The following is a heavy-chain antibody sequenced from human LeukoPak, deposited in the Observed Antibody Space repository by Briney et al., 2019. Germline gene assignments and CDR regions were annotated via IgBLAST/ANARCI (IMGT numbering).Heavy chain of an antibody. CDR3: AKDRNSWPTNFDS. V-gene: IGHV3-23*01. CDR1: VVTFSHYA. D-gene: IGHD2-15*01. J-gene: IGHJ4*02. CDR2: ISSSGGTT. Sequence: GGSLRLSCAASVVTFSHYAMSWVRQAPGKGLEWVSAISSSGGTTYYADSVKGRFSISRDNSKNTLYLQMNSLRAEDTAVYYCAKDRNSWPTNFDSWGQGTLVTVSA.